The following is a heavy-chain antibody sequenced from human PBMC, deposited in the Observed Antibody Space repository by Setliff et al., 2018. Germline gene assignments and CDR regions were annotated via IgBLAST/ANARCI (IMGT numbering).Heavy chain of an antibody. J-gene: IGHJ5*02. D-gene: IGHD2-2*01. V-gene: IGHV4-4*09. CDR2: IYSSGNI. Sequence: PSETLSLTCTVSGASISSYYWSWIRQPPGEGLEWIGYIYSSGNIKYNPSLKSRVTISPDTSKNQFSLKLSSVTAADTAVYYCARDGPHCVTSSCPGAWFDPWGQGILVTVSS. CDR3: ARDGPHCVTSSCPGAWFDP. CDR1: GASISSYY.